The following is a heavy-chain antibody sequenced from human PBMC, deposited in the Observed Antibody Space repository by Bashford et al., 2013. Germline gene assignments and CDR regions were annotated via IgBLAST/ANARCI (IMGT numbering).Heavy chain of an antibody. CDR3: TTTYHGNHYWLDP. CDR2: IHPGHSDT. CDR1: GYTFTNYW. V-gene: IGHV5-51*01. J-gene: IGHJ5*02. Sequence: GESLKISCKGSGYTFTNYWIGWVRQMPGKGLEWMGTIHPGHSDTRYSPSFQGQVTISADKSINTAYLQWGGLKASDTAMYYCTTTYHGNHYWLDPWGQGPWSPSPQ. D-gene: IGHD4-23*01.